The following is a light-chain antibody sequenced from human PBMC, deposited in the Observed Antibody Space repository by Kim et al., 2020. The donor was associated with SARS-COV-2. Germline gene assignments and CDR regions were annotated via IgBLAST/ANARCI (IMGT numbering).Light chain of an antibody. Sequence: DIQMTQSPSSLSASVGDRVTITCRASQSISSYLNWYQQKPGKAPKLLIYAASSLQSGVPSRFSGSGSGTDFTLTISSLQPEDFATYYCQQSYSSSRGTFGQGTKLEI. CDR1: QSISSY. CDR2: AAS. J-gene: IGKJ2*02. CDR3: QQSYSSSRGT. V-gene: IGKV1-39*01.